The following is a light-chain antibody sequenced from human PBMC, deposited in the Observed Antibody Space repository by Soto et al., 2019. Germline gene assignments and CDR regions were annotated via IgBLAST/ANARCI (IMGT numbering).Light chain of an antibody. J-gene: IGLJ2*01. CDR1: SSDVGGYNY. CDR2: DVN. Sequence: QSALTQPPSASGSPGQSVTISCTGTSSDVGGYNYVSWYQQHPGKAPKLMIYDVNKRPPGVPDRFSGSKSGNTASLTVSGLQAEDEADYYCSSYAGSNGVVFGGGTMLTVL. V-gene: IGLV2-8*01. CDR3: SSYAGSNGVV.